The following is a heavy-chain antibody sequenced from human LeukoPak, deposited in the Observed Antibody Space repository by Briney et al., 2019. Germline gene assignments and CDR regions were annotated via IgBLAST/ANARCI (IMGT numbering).Heavy chain of an antibody. J-gene: IGHJ4*02. D-gene: IGHD5-24*01. CDR2: ISYDGSNK. Sequence: GGSLRLSCAASGLTFSSYGMHWVRQAPGKGLEWVAVISYDGSNKYYADSVKGRFTISRDNSKNTLYLQMNSLRAEDTAVYYCAKDLENYFDYWGQGTLVTVSS. CDR3: AKDLENYFDY. CDR1: GLTFSSYG. V-gene: IGHV3-30*18.